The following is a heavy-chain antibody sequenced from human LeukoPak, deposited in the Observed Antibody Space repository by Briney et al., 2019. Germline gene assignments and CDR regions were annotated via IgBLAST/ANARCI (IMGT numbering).Heavy chain of an antibody. CDR3: AREKIKYCSTTSCYRDRYYYYYMDV. CDR1: GGSFSGYY. V-gene: IGHV4-34*01. D-gene: IGHD2-2*01. J-gene: IGHJ6*03. CDR2: INHSGST. Sequence: SETLSLTCAVYGGSFSGYYWSWIRQPPGKGLEWIGEINHSGSTNYNPSLKSRVTISVDTSKNQFSLKLSSVTAADTAVYYCAREKIKYCSTTSCYRDRYYYYYMDVWGKGTTVTISS.